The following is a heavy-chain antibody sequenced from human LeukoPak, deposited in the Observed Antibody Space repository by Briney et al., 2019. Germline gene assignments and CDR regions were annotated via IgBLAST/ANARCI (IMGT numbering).Heavy chain of an antibody. V-gene: IGHV3-21*01. J-gene: IGHJ3*02. CDR2: ITSSSSYI. D-gene: IGHD2-15*01. Sequence: GGSLRLSCAASGYTFRSYSMNWVRQAPGKGLEWVSSITSSSSYIYYTDSVKGRFTISRDNAKNSLYLQMNSLRAEDTAVYYCARVADPVYCSGGSCYSDNAFDIWGQGTMVTVSS. CDR3: ARVADPVYCSGGSCYSDNAFDI. CDR1: GYTFRSYS.